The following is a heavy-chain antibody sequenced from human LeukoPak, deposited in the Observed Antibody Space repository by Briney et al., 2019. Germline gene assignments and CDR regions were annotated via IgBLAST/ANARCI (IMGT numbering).Heavy chain of an antibody. Sequence: SETLSLTCTVSGGSISSYYWSWIRQPPWKGLEWIGYIYYSGSTNYNPSGKSRVTISVDTSKNQFSLKLRSVTAADTAVHYCARVTGYMIEDYFDYWGQGILVTVSS. D-gene: IGHD3-9*01. V-gene: IGHV4-59*01. CDR2: IYYSGST. CDR1: GGSISSYY. J-gene: IGHJ4*02. CDR3: ARVTGYMIEDYFDY.